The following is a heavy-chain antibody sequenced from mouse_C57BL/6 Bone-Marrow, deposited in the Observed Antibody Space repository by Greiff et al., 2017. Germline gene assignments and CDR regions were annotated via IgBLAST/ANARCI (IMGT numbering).Heavy chain of an antibody. CDR2: IDPENGDT. CDR1: GFNIKDDY. CDR3: TTLLHGSSSEGFAY. D-gene: IGHD1-1*01. Sequence: VQLQQSGAELVRPGASVKLSCTASGFNIKDDYMHWVKQRPEQGLEWIGWIDPENGDTEYASKFQGKATITADTSSNTAYLQLSSLTSEDTAVYYGTTLLHGSSSEGFAYWGQGTLVTVSA. J-gene: IGHJ3*01. V-gene: IGHV14-4*01.